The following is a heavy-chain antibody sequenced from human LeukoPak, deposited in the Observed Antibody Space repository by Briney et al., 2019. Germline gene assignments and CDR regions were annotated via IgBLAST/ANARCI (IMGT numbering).Heavy chain of an antibody. V-gene: IGHV4-39*07. CDR3: ARGQSSGWPRALNWFDP. D-gene: IGHD6-19*01. J-gene: IGHJ5*02. Sequence: SETLSLTCTVSGGSISSSSYYWGWIRQPPGKGLEWIGSIYYSGSTYYNPSLKSRVTISVDTSKNQFSLKLSSVTAADTAVYYCARGQSSGWPRALNWFDPWGQGTLVTVSS. CDR2: IYYSGST. CDR1: GGSISSSSYY.